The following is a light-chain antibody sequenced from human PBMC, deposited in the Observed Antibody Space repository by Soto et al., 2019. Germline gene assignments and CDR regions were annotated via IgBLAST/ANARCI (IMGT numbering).Light chain of an antibody. J-gene: IGLJ2*01. Sequence: QSALTQPASVSGSPGQSITISCTGTSSDVGDYNYVSWYQQHPGKAPKLMIYDVNNRPSGVSNRFSGSKSGNTASLTISGLQAEDEADYYCSSYASSVTVVFGGGTKVTVL. V-gene: IGLV2-14*01. CDR1: SSDVGDYNY. CDR2: DVN. CDR3: SSYASSVTVV.